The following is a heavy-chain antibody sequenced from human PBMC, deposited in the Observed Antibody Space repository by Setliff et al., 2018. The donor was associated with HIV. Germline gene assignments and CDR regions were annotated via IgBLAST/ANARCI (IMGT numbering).Heavy chain of an antibody. D-gene: IGHD4-4*01. J-gene: IGHJ4*02. CDR2: MGLLGDT. CDR1: GFIFGTYD. V-gene: IGHV3-13*01. CDR3: ASGKTVTTSFDY. Sequence: PGGSLRLSCAASGFIFGTYDMHGVRQVAGKGLGWVSAMGLLGDTYYADSVKGRFTISREDAKNSLYLQMNSLRAGDTAVYYCASGKTVTTSFDYWGQGTLVTVSS.